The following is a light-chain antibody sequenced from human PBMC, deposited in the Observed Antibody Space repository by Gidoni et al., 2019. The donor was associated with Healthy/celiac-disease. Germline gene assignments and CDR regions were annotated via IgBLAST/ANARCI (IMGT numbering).Light chain of an antibody. V-gene: IGKV1-39*01. J-gene: IGKJ1*01. Sequence: DIQMTQSPSSLSASVGDRVTITCRASQGISSYLNWYQQKPGKAPKLLIYAASSLQSGVPSRFSGSGSGTDFTLTISSLQPEDFATYYCQQSYSTRWTFGQGTKVEIK. CDR2: AAS. CDR3: QQSYSTRWT. CDR1: QGISSY.